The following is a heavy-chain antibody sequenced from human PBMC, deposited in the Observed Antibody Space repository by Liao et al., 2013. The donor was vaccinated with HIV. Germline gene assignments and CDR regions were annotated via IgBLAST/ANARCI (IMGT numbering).Heavy chain of an antibody. Sequence: QVQLQQWGAGLLKPSETLSLTCAVYGGSFSGYYWSWIRQPPGKGLEWIGRIYTSGSTHYNPSLKSRVTMSVDTSKNQFSLKLSSVTAADTAVYYCARDQHDAFDIWGQGTMVTVSS. CDR1: GGSFSGYY. CDR3: ARDQHDAFDI. D-gene: IGHD6-13*01. J-gene: IGHJ3*02. V-gene: IGHV4-59*10. CDR2: IYTSGST.